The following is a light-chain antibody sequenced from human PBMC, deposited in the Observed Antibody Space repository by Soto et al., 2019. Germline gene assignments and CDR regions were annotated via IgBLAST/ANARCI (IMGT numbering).Light chain of an antibody. V-gene: IGLV2-14*01. Sequence: QSVLTQPASVSGSPGRSITISCTGTSSDIGSYDYVSWYQQHPGKAPNLIIYEVTDRPSGVSNRFSGSKSGNTASLTISGLQAEDEADYYCSSFTSTSTRLFGSGTKVTVL. CDR2: EVT. CDR1: SSDIGSYDY. J-gene: IGLJ1*01. CDR3: SSFTSTSTRL.